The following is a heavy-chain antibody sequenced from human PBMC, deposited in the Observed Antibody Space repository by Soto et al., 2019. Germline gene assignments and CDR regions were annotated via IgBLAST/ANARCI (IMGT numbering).Heavy chain of an antibody. J-gene: IGHJ4*02. V-gene: IGHV5-51*01. CDR2: IYPGDSDT. Sequence: GESVKISCKGSGYNFTSYWIGWVRQMPGKGLEWMGIIYPGDSDTTYSPSFQGQATISADKSITTAYLQWSSLKASDNAMYYCARREMPTIDFDYWGQGTLVTVSS. D-gene: IGHD1-1*01. CDR3: ARREMPTIDFDY. CDR1: GYNFTSYW.